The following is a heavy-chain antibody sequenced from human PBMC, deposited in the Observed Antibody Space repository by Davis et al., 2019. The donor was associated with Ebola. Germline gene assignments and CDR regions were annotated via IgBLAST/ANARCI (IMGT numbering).Heavy chain of an antibody. CDR2: IYSDGSIT. V-gene: IGHV3-74*01. CDR1: GFTFSSYW. J-gene: IGHJ5*02. Sequence: GESLKISCAASGFTFSSYWMHWVRQAPGKGLVWVSRIYSDGSITSYADSVKGRFTISRDNAKNTLYLQMNSLRAEDTAVYYCASMKGYEYNWFDPWGQGTLVTVSS. CDR3: ASMKGYEYNWFDP. D-gene: IGHD3-3*01.